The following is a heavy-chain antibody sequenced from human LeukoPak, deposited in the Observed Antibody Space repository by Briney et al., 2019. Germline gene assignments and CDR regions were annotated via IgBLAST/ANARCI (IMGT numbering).Heavy chain of an antibody. Sequence: PSETLSLTCTVSGGSIRSSSYYWGGLRQPPGKGLEWIGSIYYSGSTYYNPSLKSRVTISVDTSKNQFSLKLSSVTAADTAVYYCARGLRDNMTTVQVGMDVWGQGTTVTVSS. CDR3: ARGLRDNMTTVQVGMDV. CDR1: GGSIRSSSYY. J-gene: IGHJ6*02. V-gene: IGHV4-39*07. CDR2: IYYSGST. D-gene: IGHD4-17*01.